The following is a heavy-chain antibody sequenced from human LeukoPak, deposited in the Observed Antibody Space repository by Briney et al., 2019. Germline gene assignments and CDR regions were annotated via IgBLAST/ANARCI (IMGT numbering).Heavy chain of an antibody. CDR3: ASLALYCSGGSCYMGAFDI. D-gene: IGHD2-15*01. CDR2: IKQDGSEK. CDR1: GFTFSSYW. V-gene: IGHV3-7*01. Sequence: GGSLRLSCAASGFTFSSYWMSWVRQAPGKGLECVANIKQDGSEKYYVDSVKGRFTISRGNAKNSLYLQMNSLRAEGTAVYYCASLALYCSGGSCYMGAFDIWGQGTMVTVSS. J-gene: IGHJ3*02.